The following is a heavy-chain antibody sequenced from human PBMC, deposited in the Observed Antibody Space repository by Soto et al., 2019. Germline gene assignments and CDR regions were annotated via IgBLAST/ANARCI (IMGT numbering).Heavy chain of an antibody. CDR2: ICYSGST. V-gene: IGHV4-59*08. CDR3: ARPLHCTNGVCYKFDP. D-gene: IGHD2-8*01. J-gene: IGHJ5*02. CDR1: GGSISSYY. Sequence: PSETLSLTCTVSGGSISSYYWSWIRQPPGKGLEWIGYICYSGSTNYNPSLKSRVTISVDTSKNQFSLKLSSVTAADTAVYYCARPLHCTNGVCYKFDPWGQGTLVTVSS.